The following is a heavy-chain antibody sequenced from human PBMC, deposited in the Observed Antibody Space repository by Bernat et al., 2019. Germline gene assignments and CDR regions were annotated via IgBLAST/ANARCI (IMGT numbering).Heavy chain of an antibody. D-gene: IGHD1-1*01. CDR1: GFPFSSYA. Sequence: EVQLLESGGGLVQPGGSLRLSCPASGFPFSSYAMSWFRQAPGKGLEWVSAIRGSGGSTYYSDSVKGRFTIAGDNSKNTLYLQMNSLRGMDAAVYYCAKDSGGATGSYYYGMDVWGQGTTVTVSS. V-gene: IGHV3-23*01. CDR3: AKDSGGATGSYYYGMDV. CDR2: IRGSGGST. J-gene: IGHJ6*02.